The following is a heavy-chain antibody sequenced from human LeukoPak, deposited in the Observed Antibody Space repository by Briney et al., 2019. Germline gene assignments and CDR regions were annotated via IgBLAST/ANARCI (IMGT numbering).Heavy chain of an antibody. D-gene: IGHD3-22*01. CDR1: GYNFPTYW. V-gene: IGHV5-51*01. J-gene: IGHJ4*02. CDR3: VRTYDRSGHYYPDY. Sequence: GESLKISCKGSGYNFPTYWIGWVRQMPGKGLEWMGFIYPGDSDTKYSPSFQGQVSISVDESISTASLQWSSLKASDTAMYYCVRTYDRSGHYYPDYWGQGTLVTVSS. CDR2: IYPGDSDT.